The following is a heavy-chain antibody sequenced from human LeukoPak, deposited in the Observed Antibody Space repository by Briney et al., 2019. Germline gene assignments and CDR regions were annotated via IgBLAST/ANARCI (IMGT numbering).Heavy chain of an antibody. J-gene: IGHJ6*02. D-gene: IGHD3-22*01. Sequence: PGGSLRLSCAASGLTFSSHWMHWVRQAPGKGLEWVSAISGSGGSTYYADSVKGRFTISRDNSKNTLYLQMNSLRAEDTAVYYCAKGDFDSSGYYYVFNYYYGMDVWGQGTTVTVSS. CDR2: ISGSGGST. V-gene: IGHV3-23*01. CDR1: GLTFSSHW. CDR3: AKGDFDSSGYYYVFNYYYGMDV.